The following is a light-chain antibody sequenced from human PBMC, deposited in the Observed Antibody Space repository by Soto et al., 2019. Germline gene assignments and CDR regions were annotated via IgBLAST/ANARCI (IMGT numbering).Light chain of an antibody. CDR1: QSLLDSDGDTY. CDR2: KTS. Sequence: DIVMTQTPLSSPVTLGQPASISCRSSQSLLDSDGDTYLSWLQQRPGQPPRLLIYKTSSRFSGVPDRFSGSGAGTDFTLKISRVEVEDVGVYYCMQATQFPHTFGQGTKLVI. CDR3: MQATQFPHT. V-gene: IGKV2-24*01. J-gene: IGKJ2*01.